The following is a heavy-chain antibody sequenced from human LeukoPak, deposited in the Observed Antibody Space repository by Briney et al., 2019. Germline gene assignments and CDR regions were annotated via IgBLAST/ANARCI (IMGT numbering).Heavy chain of an antibody. V-gene: IGHV3-30*04. CDR3: ARGAKKQVMIVVS. D-gene: IGHD3-22*01. J-gene: IGHJ5*02. Sequence: PGGSLRLSCVAFGFTFSTSAMHWVRQAPGKGLEWVALISNDEENKYYLDSVKGRFTISRDNSKNTLYLQMNSLRAEDTAVYYCARGAKKQVMIVVSWGQGTLVTVSS. CDR2: ISNDEENK. CDR1: GFTFSTSA.